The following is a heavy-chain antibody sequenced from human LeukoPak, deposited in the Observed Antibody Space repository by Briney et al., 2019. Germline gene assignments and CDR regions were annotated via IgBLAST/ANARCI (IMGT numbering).Heavy chain of an antibody. D-gene: IGHD6-19*01. Sequence: ASVKVSCKASGYTFTGYYMHWVRQAPGQGLEWMGWINPNSGGTNFAQKFQGRVTMTRDTSISTAYMELSRLRSDDTAAYYCARDGTAVAGAWYFDYWGQGTLVTVSS. CDR1: GYTFTGYY. CDR3: ARDGTAVAGAWYFDY. CDR2: INPNSGGT. V-gene: IGHV1-2*02. J-gene: IGHJ4*02.